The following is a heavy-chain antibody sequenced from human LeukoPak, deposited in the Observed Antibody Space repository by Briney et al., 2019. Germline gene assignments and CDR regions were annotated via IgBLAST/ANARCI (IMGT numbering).Heavy chain of an antibody. V-gene: IGHV4-61*01. D-gene: IGHD6-13*01. CDR3: ARLYSSSLGRVFDY. CDR2: IYYSGNT. J-gene: IGHJ4*02. CDR1: GGSVSSGSYY. Sequence: SETLSLTCTVSGGSVSSGSYYRSWIRQPPGKGLEWIGYIYYSGNTNYNPSLKSRVAISVDTSKNQFSLKLSSVTAADTAVYYCARLYSSSLGRVFDYWGQGTLVTVSS.